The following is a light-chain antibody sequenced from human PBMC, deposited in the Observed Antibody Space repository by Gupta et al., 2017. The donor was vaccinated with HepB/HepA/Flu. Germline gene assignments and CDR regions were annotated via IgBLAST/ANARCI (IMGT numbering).Light chain of an antibody. CDR1: QSVRSY. CDR3: QQRSNWPLIT. V-gene: IGKV3-11*01. CDR2: EAS. Sequence: IVFTQSSATLSLSPGDRATLSCRASQSVRSYLAWYQQKPGQAPRLLIYEASKRATGIPARFSGSGSGTDFTLTISSLEPEDFAVYYCQQRSNWPLITFGQGTRLEIK. J-gene: IGKJ5*01.